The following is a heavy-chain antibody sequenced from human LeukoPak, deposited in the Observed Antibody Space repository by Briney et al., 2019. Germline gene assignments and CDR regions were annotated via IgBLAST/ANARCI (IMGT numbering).Heavy chain of an antibody. CDR1: GGSISSYY. CDR2: IYYSGGT. CDR3: ARGEWYPESFQH. J-gene: IGHJ1*01. V-gene: IGHV4-59*01. Sequence: PSETLSLTCTVSGGSISSYYWNWIRQPPGKGLEWIGYIYYSGGTNYNPSLKSRVTISVDTSMNQFSLTLSSVTAADTAVYYCARGEWYPESFQHWGQGALVTVSS. D-gene: IGHD3-3*01.